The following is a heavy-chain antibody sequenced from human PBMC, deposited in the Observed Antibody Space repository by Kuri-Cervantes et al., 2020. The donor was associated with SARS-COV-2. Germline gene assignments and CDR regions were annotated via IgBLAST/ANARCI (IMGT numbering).Heavy chain of an antibody. CDR3: ASRPYSSGWYEGIGY. CDR2: IIPIFGTA. D-gene: IGHD6-19*01. Sequence: SVKVSCKASGGTFSSYAISWVRQAPGQGLEWMGGIIPIFGTANYAQKFQGRVTITADESTSTAYMELSSLRSEDTAVYYCASRPYSSGWYEGIGYWGQGTLVTVSS. V-gene: IGHV1-69*13. CDR1: GGTFSSYA. J-gene: IGHJ4*02.